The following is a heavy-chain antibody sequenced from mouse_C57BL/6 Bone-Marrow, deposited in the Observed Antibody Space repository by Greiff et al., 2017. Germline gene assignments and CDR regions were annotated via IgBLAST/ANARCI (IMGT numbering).Heavy chain of an antibody. CDR2: INYDGSST. CDR1: GFTFSDYY. CDR3: ARDNYYAAFDY. J-gene: IGHJ2*01. V-gene: IGHV5-16*01. Sequence: DVHLVESEGGLVQPGSSMKLSCTASGFTFSDYYMAWVRQVPEKGLEWVANINYDGSSTYYLDSLKSRFLISRDNAKNILYLQMSSLKSEDTATYYCARDNYYAAFDYWGQGTTLTVSS. D-gene: IGHD1-1*01.